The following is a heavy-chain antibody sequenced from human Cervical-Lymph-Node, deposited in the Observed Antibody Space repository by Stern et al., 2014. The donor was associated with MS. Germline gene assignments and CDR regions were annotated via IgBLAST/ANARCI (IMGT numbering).Heavy chain of an antibody. D-gene: IGHD3-10*01. V-gene: IGHV1-46*01. Sequence: VQLVQSGTEVKKSGASVRVSCKASGYTFSIYYMHWVRQAPGQGLEWLGIINPSTGSTTYAQKFQDRVTMTNDTSTSTVYLEMKWLDTWGPAVYFWSRQNLGRGVSELDFLGQGTLVTVSS. J-gene: IGHJ4*02. CDR1: GYTFSIYY. CDR2: INPSTGST. CDR3: SRQNLGRGVSELDF.